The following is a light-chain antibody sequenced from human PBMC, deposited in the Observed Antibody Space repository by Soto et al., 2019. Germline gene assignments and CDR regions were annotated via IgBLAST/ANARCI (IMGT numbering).Light chain of an antibody. Sequence: EIVMTQSPATLSVSPGERATLSCRASQSVSSNLACYQQKPGQAPRLLIYDASNRATGIPARFSGSGSGTDFTLTISSLEPEDFAVYYCQQRSNWPQITFGQGTRLEI. CDR2: DAS. J-gene: IGKJ5*01. V-gene: IGKV3-11*01. CDR3: QQRSNWPQIT. CDR1: QSVSSN.